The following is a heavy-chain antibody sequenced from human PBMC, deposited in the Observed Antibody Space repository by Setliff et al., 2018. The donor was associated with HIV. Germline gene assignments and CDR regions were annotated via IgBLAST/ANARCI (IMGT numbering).Heavy chain of an antibody. J-gene: IGHJ4*02. CDR3: ARVRIPLYYFDY. CDR1: GYTFTSYG. CDR2: ISAYNGNT. Sequence: ASVKVSCKASGYTFTSYGISWVRQASGQGLEWMGWISAYNGNTDYAQKLQGRVTMTTDTSTSTAYMELRSLRSDDTAVYYCARVRIPLYYFDYWGQGTLVTVSS. D-gene: IGHD2-21*01. V-gene: IGHV1-18*01.